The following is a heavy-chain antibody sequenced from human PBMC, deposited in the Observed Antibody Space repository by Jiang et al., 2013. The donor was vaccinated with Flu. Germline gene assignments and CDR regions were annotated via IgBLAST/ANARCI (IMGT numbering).Heavy chain of an antibody. V-gene: IGHV3-23*01. CDR3: AKLPKGELQTAGNAFDL. CDR2: ITSSSDRT. Sequence: ESGGKLVQPGGSLRLSCAASGLTFHTYAMTWVRQAPGKGLEWVSTITSSSDRTYLADSMKGRFTISRDNSKSTLYLEMNRLRVEDTAIYYCAKLPKGELQTAGNAFDLWGQGAMVNVSS. D-gene: IGHD1-7*01. J-gene: IGHJ3*01. CDR1: GLTFHTYA.